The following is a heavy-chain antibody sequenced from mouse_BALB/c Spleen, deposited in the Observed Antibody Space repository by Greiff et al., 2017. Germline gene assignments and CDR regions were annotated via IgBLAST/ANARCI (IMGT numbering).Heavy chain of an antibody. V-gene: IGHV5-6-4*01. CDR2: ISSGGSYT. J-gene: IGHJ2*01. D-gene: IGHD3-1*01. CDR1: GFTFSSYT. CDR3: TRDAGLGDY. Sequence: EVQVVESGGGLVKPGGSLKLSCAASGFTFSSYTMSWVRQTPEKRLEWVATISSGGSYTYYPDSVKGRFTISRDNAKNTLYLQMSSLKSEDTAMYYCTRDAGLGDYWGQGTTLTVSS.